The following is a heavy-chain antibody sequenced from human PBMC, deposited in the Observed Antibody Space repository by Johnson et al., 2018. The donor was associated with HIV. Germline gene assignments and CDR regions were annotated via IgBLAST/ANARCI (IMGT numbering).Heavy chain of an antibody. Sequence: QVQLVESGGGVVQPGRSLRLSCAASGFTFSTYGMHWVRQAPGKGLEWVAAMWYDGSNKYYADSVKGRFTISRDNSKNTLYLQMNSLRAEDTAVYYCARDQGGNHNAFDIWGQGTMVTVSS. V-gene: IGHV3-33*01. CDR3: ARDQGGNHNAFDI. J-gene: IGHJ3*02. CDR1: GFTFSTYG. D-gene: IGHD1-14*01. CDR2: MWYDGSNK.